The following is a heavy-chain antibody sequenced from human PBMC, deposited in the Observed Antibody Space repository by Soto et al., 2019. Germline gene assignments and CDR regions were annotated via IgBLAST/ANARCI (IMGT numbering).Heavy chain of an antibody. Sequence: QVQLQESGPGLVKPSQTLSLTCTVSGGSISSGGYYWNWIRQHPGKGLEWIGYLYYSGSTYYNPSLKCRVSISLDTSKNQFYLKLTSVTAAYTAVYYCSRERPRIAASGTRTGFDLWGRCTLVTGSS. V-gene: IGHV4-31*03. D-gene: IGHD6-13*01. CDR1: GGSISSGGYY. CDR2: LYYSGST. CDR3: SRERPRIAASGTRTGFDL. J-gene: IGHJ2*01.